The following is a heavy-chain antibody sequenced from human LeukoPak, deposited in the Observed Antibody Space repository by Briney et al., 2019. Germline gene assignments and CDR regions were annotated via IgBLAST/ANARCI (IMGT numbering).Heavy chain of an antibody. D-gene: IGHD6-13*01. CDR3: ARDLSIAAAGTSDY. Sequence: GASVKVSCKASGYTFTSYGISWVRQAPGQGLEWMGWISAYNGNTNYAQKLQGRVTMTTDTSTSTAYMELRSPRSDDTAVYYCARDLSIAAAGTSDYWGQGTLVTVSS. CDR2: ISAYNGNT. J-gene: IGHJ4*02. V-gene: IGHV1-18*01. CDR1: GYTFTSYG.